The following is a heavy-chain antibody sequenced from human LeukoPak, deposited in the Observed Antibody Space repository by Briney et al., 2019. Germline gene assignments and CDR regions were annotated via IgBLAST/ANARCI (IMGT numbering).Heavy chain of an antibody. D-gene: IGHD3-10*01. V-gene: IGHV5-51*01. CDR2: IYPGDSDT. CDR1: GYSFTSYW. Sequence: GESLQISCKGSGYSFTSYWIGWGRPMPGKGLEWMGIIYPGDSDTRYSPSFQGQVTISADKSISTAYLQWSSLKASDTAMYYCAMSGSYYNDDAFDIWGQGTMVTVSS. J-gene: IGHJ3*02. CDR3: AMSGSYYNDDAFDI.